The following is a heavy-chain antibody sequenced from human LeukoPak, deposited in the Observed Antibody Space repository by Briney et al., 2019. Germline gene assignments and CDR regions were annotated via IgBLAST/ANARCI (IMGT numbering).Heavy chain of an antibody. CDR1: GFSVSNTY. Sequence: PGGSLRLSCAASGFSVSNTYMSWVSQAPGKGLEWVSIIYSGGNTYYADSVKGRLTISRDNSKNTLYLQMNSLRAEDTAVYYCAKGGDYGDYALDYWGQGTLVTVSS. CDR3: AKGGDYGDYALDY. J-gene: IGHJ4*02. CDR2: IYSGGNT. V-gene: IGHV3-53*05. D-gene: IGHD4-17*01.